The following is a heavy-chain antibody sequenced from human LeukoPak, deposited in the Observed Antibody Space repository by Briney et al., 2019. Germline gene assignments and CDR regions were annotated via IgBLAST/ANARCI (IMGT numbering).Heavy chain of an antibody. Sequence: GGSLRLSCAASGFTFSSYAMSWVRQAPGKGLEWVSVIYSGGSTYYADSVKGRFTISRDNSKNTLYLQMNSLRAEDTAVYYCARQVNWNYESYWGQGTLVTVSS. CDR2: IYSGGST. V-gene: IGHV3-66*02. CDR1: GFTFSSYA. D-gene: IGHD1-7*01. J-gene: IGHJ4*02. CDR3: ARQVNWNYESY.